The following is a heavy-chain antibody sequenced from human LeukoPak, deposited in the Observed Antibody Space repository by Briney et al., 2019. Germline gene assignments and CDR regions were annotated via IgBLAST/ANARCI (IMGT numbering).Heavy chain of an antibody. CDR1: GFTFGSYG. CDR2: IRSDGSNK. V-gene: IGHV3-30*02. J-gene: IGHJ4*02. CDR3: ARDPRRYYDYVWGSYRYTPYYFDY. D-gene: IGHD3-16*02. Sequence: GGSLRLSCAASGFTFGSYGMHWVRQAPGKGLEWVTFIRSDGSNKYYADSVKGRFTISRDNSKNTLYLQMNTLIADDTAVYYCARDPRRYYDYVWGSYRYTPYYFDYWGQGTLVTVSS.